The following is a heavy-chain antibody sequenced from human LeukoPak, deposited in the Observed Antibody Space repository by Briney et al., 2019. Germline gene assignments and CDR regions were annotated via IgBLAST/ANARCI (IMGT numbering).Heavy chain of an antibody. CDR2: IYYSGST. D-gene: IGHD6-6*01. CDR3: ARGSKYSSSLIQH. J-gene: IGHJ1*01. V-gene: IGHV4-59*12. Sequence: PSETLSLTCTVSGGSISSYYWSWIRQPPGKGLEWIGYIYYSGSTYYNPSLKSRVTISVDTSKNQFSLKLSSVTAADTAVYYCARGSKYSSSLIQHWGQGTLVTVSS. CDR1: GGSISSYY.